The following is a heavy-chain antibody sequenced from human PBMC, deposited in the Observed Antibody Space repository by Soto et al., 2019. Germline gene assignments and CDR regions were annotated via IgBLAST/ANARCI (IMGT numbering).Heavy chain of an antibody. CDR1: GYTFTTHA. CDR2: INGGTGQT. CDR3: ASGKGMEENYYLYDLDF. Sequence: ASVKVSCKASGYTFTTHAMHWVRQAPGQSLEWMGWINGGTGQTKHTQRFQGRVNITRDRSARTAYMEPGSLRSEDTAVCYCASGKGMEENYYLYDLDFCGRGRTVNLSS. V-gene: IGHV1-3*01. D-gene: IGHD1-1*01. J-gene: IGHJ6*01.